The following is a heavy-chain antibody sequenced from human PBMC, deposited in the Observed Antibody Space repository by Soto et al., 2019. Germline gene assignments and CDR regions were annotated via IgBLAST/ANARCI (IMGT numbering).Heavy chain of an antibody. CDR1: GFTFSNAW. CDR3: TTGLSNGYYNFDY. V-gene: IGHV3-15*01. D-gene: IGHD3-22*01. CDR2: IKGEADGGTT. Sequence: QLVESGGGLVKPGGSLRLSCAASGFTFSNAWMSWVRQAPGKGLEWVGRIKGEADGGTTDYAAPVKGRNTISRDHSKDTLYLQMNSLKTEDTAVYYCTTGLSNGYYNFDYWGQGTAVTVSS. J-gene: IGHJ4*02.